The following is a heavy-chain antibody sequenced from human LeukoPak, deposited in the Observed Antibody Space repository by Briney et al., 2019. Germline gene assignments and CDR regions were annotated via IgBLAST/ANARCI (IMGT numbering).Heavy chain of an antibody. CDR3: AKAPRDSSGYFLYCLDH. J-gene: IGHJ4*02. CDR1: GFTFSSYA. V-gene: IGHV3-23*01. CDR2: ISGSGGST. Sequence: GGSLRLSCAASGFTFSSYAMSWVRQAPGTGLEWVSDISGSGGSTHYADSVKGRFTISRDNSKNTLYLQMNSLRAEDTAVYYCAKAPRDSSGYFLYCLDHWGQGTLVTVSS. D-gene: IGHD3-22*01.